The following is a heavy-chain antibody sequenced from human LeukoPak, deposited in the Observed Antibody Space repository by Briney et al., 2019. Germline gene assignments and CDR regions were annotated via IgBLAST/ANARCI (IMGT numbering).Heavy chain of an antibody. D-gene: IGHD6-13*01. CDR3: ARVSLVATIGIAVAGTGDY. J-gene: IGHJ4*02. CDR1: GYTFTSYG. CDR2: ISAYNGNT. V-gene: IGHV1-18*01. Sequence: ASVKVSCKASGYTFTSYGISWVRQAPGQGLEWMGWISAYNGNTNYAQKLQGRVTMTTDTSTSTAYMELRSLRSDDTAVYYCARVSLVATIGIAVAGTGDYWGQGTLVTVSS.